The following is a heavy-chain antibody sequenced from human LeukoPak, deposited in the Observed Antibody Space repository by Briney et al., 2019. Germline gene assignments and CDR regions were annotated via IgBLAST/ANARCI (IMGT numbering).Heavy chain of an antibody. Sequence: SETLSLTCTVSGGSISSYYWSWIRQPPGKGLERIGYIYYSGSTNYNPSLKSRVTISVDTSKNQFSLKLSSVTAADTAVYYCAGGMKSDSSGYYHLVFDYWGQGTLVTVSS. CDR2: IYYSGST. V-gene: IGHV4-59*01. CDR1: GGSISSYY. CDR3: AGGMKSDSSGYYHLVFDY. J-gene: IGHJ4*02. D-gene: IGHD3-22*01.